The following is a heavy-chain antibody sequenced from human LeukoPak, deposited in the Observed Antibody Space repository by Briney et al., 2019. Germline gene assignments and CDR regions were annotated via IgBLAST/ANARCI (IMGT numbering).Heavy chain of an antibody. CDR3: ARQSVGDYGMDV. Sequence: SETLSLTCTVSGGSISSYYWCWIRQPPGKGLEWIGYIYYSGSTNYNPSLKSRVTISVDTSKNQFSLKLSSVTAADTAVYYCARQSVGDYGMDVWGQGTTVTVSS. CDR1: GGSISSYY. V-gene: IGHV4-59*08. CDR2: IYYSGST. J-gene: IGHJ6*02. D-gene: IGHD3-10*01.